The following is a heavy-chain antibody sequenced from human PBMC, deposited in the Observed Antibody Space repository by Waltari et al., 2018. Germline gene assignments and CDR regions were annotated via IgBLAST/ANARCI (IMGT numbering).Heavy chain of an antibody. Sequence: QVQLQESGPGLVKPSATLSRTCAVSGYSISSGYYWGWIRQPPGKVLEWIGSIYHSGSTYYNPSLKSRVTISVDTSKNQCSLKLSSVTAADTAVYYCVKDIDAYSPTSLESWGQGTLVTVSS. D-gene: IGHD4-4*01. V-gene: IGHV4-38-2*02. CDR2: IYHSGST. J-gene: IGHJ5*02. CDR3: VKDIDAYSPTSLES. CDR1: GYSISSGYY.